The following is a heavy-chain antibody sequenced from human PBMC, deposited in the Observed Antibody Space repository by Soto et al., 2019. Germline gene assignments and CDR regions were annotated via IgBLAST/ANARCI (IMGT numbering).Heavy chain of an antibody. CDR3: AKDNFSMIVWGDAFDI. Sequence: EVQLLESGGGLVQPGGSLRLSCAASGFTFSSYAMSWVRQAPGKGLEWVSAISGSGGSTYYADSVKGRFTISRDKSKNTLYPQMSSLRAEDTAVYYCAKDNFSMIVWGDAFDILGQGTMVTVSS. V-gene: IGHV3-23*01. J-gene: IGHJ3*02. CDR2: ISGSGGST. D-gene: IGHD3-22*01. CDR1: GFTFSSYA.